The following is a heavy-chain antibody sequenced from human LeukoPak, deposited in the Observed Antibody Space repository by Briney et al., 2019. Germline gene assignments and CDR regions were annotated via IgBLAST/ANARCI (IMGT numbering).Heavy chain of an antibody. CDR1: GGSFSGYY. CDR3: ARVVVVAAAWFDP. J-gene: IGHJ5*02. V-gene: IGHV4-59*01. Sequence: SETLSLTCAVYGGSFSGYYWSWIRQPPGKGLEWIGHIYYSGSTNYNPSLKSRVTISVDTSKNQFSLKLSSVTAADTAVYYCARVVVVAAAWFDPWGQGTLVTVSS. CDR2: IYYSGST. D-gene: IGHD2-15*01.